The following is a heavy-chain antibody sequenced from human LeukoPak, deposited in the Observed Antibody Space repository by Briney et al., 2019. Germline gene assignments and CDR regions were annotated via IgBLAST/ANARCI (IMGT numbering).Heavy chain of an antibody. CDR2: IIPIFGTA. J-gene: IGHJ1*01. D-gene: IGHD2-15*01. CDR3: ARGPGYCSGGSCYSGHAEYFQH. V-gene: IGHV1-69*05. Sequence: EASVKVSCKASGGTFSSYAISWVRQAPGQGLEWMGRIIPIFGTANYAQKFQGRVTITTDESTSTAYMELSSLRSEDTAVYYCARGPGYCSGGSCYSGHAEYFQHWGQGTLVTVSS. CDR1: GGTFSSYA.